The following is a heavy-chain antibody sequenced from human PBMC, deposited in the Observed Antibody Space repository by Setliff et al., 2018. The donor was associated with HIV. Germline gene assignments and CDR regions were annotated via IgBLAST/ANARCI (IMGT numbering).Heavy chain of an antibody. Sequence: SETLSLTCTVSGGSIGSGGYYWSWIRQHPGKGLEWIGYIHYSGSTYFNPSLKSRVTISLDTSKNQFSLKVSSMTAADTAVYYCARNSKNWNYPVEYYDYYMDVWGTGTTVTVS. CDR2: IHYSGST. CDR3: ARNSKNWNYPVEYYDYYMDV. J-gene: IGHJ6*03. V-gene: IGHV4-31*03. D-gene: IGHD1-7*01. CDR1: GGSIGSGGYY.